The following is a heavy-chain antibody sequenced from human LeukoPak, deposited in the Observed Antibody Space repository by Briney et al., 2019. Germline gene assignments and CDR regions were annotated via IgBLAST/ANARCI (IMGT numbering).Heavy chain of an antibody. CDR3: AREGTGDAFDI. J-gene: IGHJ3*02. V-gene: IGHV3-7*01. CDR1: GYTFSSYW. D-gene: IGHD7-27*01. Sequence: PGGSMRLSCAASGYTFSSYWMSWVRQAPGEGLEWVANIKQDGSEKYYVDSVKGRFTISRDNAKNSLYLQMNSLRAEDTAVYYCAREGTGDAFDIWGQGTIVTVSS. CDR2: IKQDGSEK.